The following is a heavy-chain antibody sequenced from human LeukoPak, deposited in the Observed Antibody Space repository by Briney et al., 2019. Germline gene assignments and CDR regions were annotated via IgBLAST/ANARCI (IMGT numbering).Heavy chain of an antibody. CDR2: INPSDGST. CDR3: ARRVDSSGWYLCNWFDP. J-gene: IGHJ5*02. D-gene: IGHD6-19*01. CDR1: GYTFISYY. Sequence: ASVKVSCKASGYTFISYYLHWVRQAPGQGLEWMGVINPSDGSTTYAQNFQGRVTVTRDTSTSTVYMELRSLKASDTAMYYCARRVDSSGWYLCNWFDPWGQGTLVTVSS. V-gene: IGHV1-46*01.